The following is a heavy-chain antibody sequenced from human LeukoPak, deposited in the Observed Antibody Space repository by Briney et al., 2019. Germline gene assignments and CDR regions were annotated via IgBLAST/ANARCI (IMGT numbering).Heavy chain of an antibody. D-gene: IGHD1-26*01. CDR1: GFTFSSYW. Sequence: GGSLRLSCVVSGFTFSSYWMSWVRQAPGKGREWVANIKQDGSEKYYVDSVKGRFTMSRDNAKNSLYLQMNSLRAEDTAVYYCARVQWELRGVGSYFEYWGRGALVTVSS. CDR2: IKQDGSEK. J-gene: IGHJ4*02. V-gene: IGHV3-7*01. CDR3: ARVQWELRGVGSYFEY.